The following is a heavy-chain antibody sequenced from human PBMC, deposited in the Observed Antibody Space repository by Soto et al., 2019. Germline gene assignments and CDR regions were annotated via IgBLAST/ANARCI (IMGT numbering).Heavy chain of an antibody. Sequence: EVQLVESGGGLVQPGGSLRLSCAASGFTFSRYSMNWVRQAPGKGLEWVSYISTNNSTIYCADSVKGRFTISRDNAKNSLYLQMNSLRAEDTAVYYCARDKYGDRVDYWGQGTLVTVSS. D-gene: IGHD4-17*01. CDR3: ARDKYGDRVDY. V-gene: IGHV3-48*01. J-gene: IGHJ4*02. CDR1: GFTFSRYS. CDR2: ISTNNSTI.